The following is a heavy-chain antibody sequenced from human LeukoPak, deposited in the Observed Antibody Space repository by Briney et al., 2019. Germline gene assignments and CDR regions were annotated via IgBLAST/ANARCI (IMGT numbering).Heavy chain of an antibody. V-gene: IGHV3-30-3*02. CDR3: AKQLGYCSDGSCYFPY. Sequence: PGGSLRLSCAASGFTFSRYAMHWVRQAPGKGMEWVAVISYDGSNKYYADSVKGRFTISRDDSKNTLCLQMNSLRAEDTAVYYCAKQLGYCSDGSCYFPYWGQGTLVTVSS. CDR1: GFTFSRYA. J-gene: IGHJ4*02. D-gene: IGHD2-15*01. CDR2: ISYDGSNK.